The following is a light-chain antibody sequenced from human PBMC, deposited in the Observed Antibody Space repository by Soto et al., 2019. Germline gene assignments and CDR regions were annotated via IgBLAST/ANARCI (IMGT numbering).Light chain of an antibody. Sequence: IQMTQSPSSLSASVGDRVTITCRASQGISNELGWYQQRPGKAPKVLIYGASNLQSGVPSRFSGSASGTDFTLTISSLQPEDFATYYCLQDYTYPWTFGQGTKVDI. V-gene: IGKV1-6*01. J-gene: IGKJ1*01. CDR2: GAS. CDR3: LQDYTYPWT. CDR1: QGISNE.